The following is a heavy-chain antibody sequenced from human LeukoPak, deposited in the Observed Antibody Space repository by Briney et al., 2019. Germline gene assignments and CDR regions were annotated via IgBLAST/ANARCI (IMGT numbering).Heavy chain of an antibody. D-gene: IGHD5-18*01. V-gene: IGHV4-59*01. J-gene: IGHJ4*02. CDR3: ARDDRYTSWN. CDR1: GGSISSYY. CDR2: IYYSGST. Sequence: SETLSLTCTVSGGSISSYYWSWIRQPPGKGLEWIGYIYYSGSTNYNPSLKSRVTISVDTSKNQFSLKLSSVTAADTAVYYCARDDRYTSWNWGQGTLVTVSS.